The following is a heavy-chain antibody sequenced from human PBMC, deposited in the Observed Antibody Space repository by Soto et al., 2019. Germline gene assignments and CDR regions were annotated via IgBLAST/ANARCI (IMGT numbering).Heavy chain of an antibody. CDR3: ARRWSGTDY. CDR2: IHNSGST. Sequence: QVQLQESGPGLVKPSETLSLTCTVSGGSITSYYWSWIRQHPGKGLEWIGYIHNSGSTSYNPSLQSRVTISADVSKNQFSLDLRSVTAADTAVYYCARRWSGTDYWGHGTLVTVSS. J-gene: IGHJ4*01. V-gene: IGHV4-59*01. D-gene: IGHD3-10*01. CDR1: GGSITSYY.